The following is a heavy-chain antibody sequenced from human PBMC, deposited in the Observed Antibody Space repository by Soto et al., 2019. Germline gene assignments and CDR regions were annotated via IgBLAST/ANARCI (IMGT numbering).Heavy chain of an antibody. CDR3: ARVQYCSGGSCYSWNYYGMDV. CDR2: ISSSSSTI. V-gene: IGHV3-48*02. Sequence: EVQLVESGGGLVQPGGSLRLSCAASGFTFSSYSMNWVRQAPGKGLEWVSYISSSSSTIYYADSVKGRFTISRDNAKNSLYLQMNSLRDEDTAVYYCARVQYCSGGSCYSWNYYGMDVWGQGTTVTVSS. J-gene: IGHJ6*02. CDR1: GFTFSSYS. D-gene: IGHD2-15*01.